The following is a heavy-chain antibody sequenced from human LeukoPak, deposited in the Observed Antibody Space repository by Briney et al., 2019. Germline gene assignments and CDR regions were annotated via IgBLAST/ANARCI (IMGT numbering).Heavy chain of an antibody. CDR3: ARESVAGTNYFDY. Sequence: PSETQSLTCAVYGGSFSGYYWSWIRQPPGKGLEWIGEINHSGSTNYNPSLKSRVTISVDTSKNQFSLKLSSVTAADTAVYYCARESVAGTNYFDYWGQGTLVSVCS. V-gene: IGHV4-34*01. J-gene: IGHJ4*02. CDR1: GGSFSGYY. CDR2: INHSGST. D-gene: IGHD6-19*01.